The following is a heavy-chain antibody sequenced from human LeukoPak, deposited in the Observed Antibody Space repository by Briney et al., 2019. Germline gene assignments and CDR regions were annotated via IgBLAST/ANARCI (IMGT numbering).Heavy chain of an antibody. V-gene: IGHV4-59*11. CDR2: IYYNGII. Sequence: PSETLSLTCIVSGDSITNHYWSLIRRPPGKGLEWIGYIYYNGIINYNPSLKSRVTISVDTSRNQFSMKLNSVTAADTAVYYCARDYGDYLDYWGQGTLVTVSS. CDR3: ARDYGDYLDY. CDR1: GDSITNHY. J-gene: IGHJ4*02. D-gene: IGHD4-17*01.